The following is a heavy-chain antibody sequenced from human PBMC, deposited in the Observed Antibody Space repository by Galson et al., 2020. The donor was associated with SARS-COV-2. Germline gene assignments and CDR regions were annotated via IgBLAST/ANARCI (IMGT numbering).Heavy chain of an antibody. J-gene: IGHJ2*01. D-gene: IGHD3-3*01. CDR3: VTTDFRTRGALNPWGWFVGL. CDR1: GDTLSELS. CDR2: FNPEDGET. V-gene: IGHV1-24*01. Sequence: ASVKVSCKVAGDTLSELSMHWVRQAPGKGLEWMGGFNPEDGETIYSKKFQGRVTMTEDTFTDTAYMELNSLKSEDTAIYYCVTTDFRTRGALNPWGWFVGLWGRGTLVIISS.